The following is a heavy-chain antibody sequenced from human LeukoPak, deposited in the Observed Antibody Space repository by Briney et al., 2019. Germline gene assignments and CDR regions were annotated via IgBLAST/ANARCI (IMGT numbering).Heavy chain of an antibody. CDR3: AKDWKDLSSCDGGCLDS. D-gene: IGHD2-21*01. J-gene: IGHJ5*01. CDR2: ILGSGGTT. V-gene: IGHV3-23*01. CDR1: GFTFSHHA. Sequence: GGSLRLSCAASGFTFSHHAMSWVRQTPGKGLEWVSSILGSGGTTYYADSVKGRFTISRDNSKNTLYLQMSSLRGEDAAVYYCAKDWKDLSSCDGGCLDSWGQGTLVTVSS.